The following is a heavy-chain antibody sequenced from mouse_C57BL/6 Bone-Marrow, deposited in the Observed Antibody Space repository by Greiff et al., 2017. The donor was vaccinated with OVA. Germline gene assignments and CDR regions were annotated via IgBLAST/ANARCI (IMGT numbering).Heavy chain of an antibody. CDR1: GYTFTSYG. CDR2: IYPRSGNT. Sequence: VKLVESGAELARPGASVKLSCKASGYTFTSYGISWVKQRTGQGLEWIGEIYPRSGNTYYNEKFKGKATLTADKSSSTADMELRSLTSEDSAVYFCARDYGSSYNGFAYWGQGTLVTVSA. J-gene: IGHJ3*01. V-gene: IGHV1-81*01. CDR3: ARDYGSSYNGFAY. D-gene: IGHD1-1*01.